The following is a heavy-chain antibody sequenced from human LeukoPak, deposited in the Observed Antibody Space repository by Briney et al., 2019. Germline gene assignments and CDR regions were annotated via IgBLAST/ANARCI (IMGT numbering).Heavy chain of an antibody. CDR2: ISGSGGST. V-gene: IGHV3-23*01. J-gene: IGHJ4*02. D-gene: IGHD2-8*01. CDR3: VKGIVLMVYATLDY. Sequence: GGSLRLSCAASGFTFSSYAMSWVRQAPGKGLEWVSAISGSGGSTYYADSVKGRFTISRDNSKNTLYLQMNSLRAEDTAVYYCVKGIVLMVYATLDYWGQGTLVTVSS. CDR1: GFTFSSYA.